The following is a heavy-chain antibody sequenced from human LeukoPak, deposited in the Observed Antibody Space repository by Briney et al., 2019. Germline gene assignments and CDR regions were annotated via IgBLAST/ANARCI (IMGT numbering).Heavy chain of an antibody. CDR1: GFTFSSYW. D-gene: IGHD3-9*01. CDR3: ARVSLGYDILTGYYPRENY. CDR2: IISDGSST. J-gene: IGHJ4*02. V-gene: IGHV3-74*01. Sequence: GGSLRLSCAASGFTFSSYWMHWVRQAPGKGLVWVSRIISDGSSTSYADSVKGRFTISRDNAKSTLYLQMNSLRAEDTAVYYCARVSLGYDILTGYYPRENYWGQGTLVTVSS.